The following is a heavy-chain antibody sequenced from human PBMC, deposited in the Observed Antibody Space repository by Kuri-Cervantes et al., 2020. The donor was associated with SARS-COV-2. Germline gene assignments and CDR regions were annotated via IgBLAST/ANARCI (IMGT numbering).Heavy chain of an antibody. V-gene: IGHV5-51*01. J-gene: IGHJ4*02. Sequence: TRKCTGYSFTSYWIDWVRQMPGKGLEWMGIIYPGDSDTRYIPSFQGQVTISADKSISTAYLQWSSLKASDTAMYYCARHLDSSGWYFDYWGQGTLVTVSS. D-gene: IGHD6-19*01. CDR1: GYSFTSYW. CDR3: ARHLDSSGWYFDY. CDR2: IYPGDSDT.